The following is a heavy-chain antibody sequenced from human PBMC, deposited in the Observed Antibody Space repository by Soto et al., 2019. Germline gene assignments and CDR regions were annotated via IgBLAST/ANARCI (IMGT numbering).Heavy chain of an antibody. D-gene: IGHD2-2*01. CDR2: MNPNSGNT. Sequence: VASVKVSCKASGYTFTSYDINWLRQATGQGLEWMGWMNPNSGNTGYAQKFQGRVTMTRNTSISTAYMELNSLRSEDTAVYYCASRVVVPAADWFDPWGQGTLVTVSS. CDR1: GYTFTSYD. J-gene: IGHJ5*02. CDR3: ASRVVVPAADWFDP. V-gene: IGHV1-8*01.